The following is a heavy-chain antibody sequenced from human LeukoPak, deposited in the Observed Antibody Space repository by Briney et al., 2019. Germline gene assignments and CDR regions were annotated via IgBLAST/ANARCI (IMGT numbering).Heavy chain of an antibody. Sequence: SETLSLTCTVSGGSITSYYWSWIRQPPGKGLEWIGYIYYSGSANYNPSLKSRVTISVDTSKNQFSLKLSSVTAADTAVYYCAREGYSSSGDAFDIWGQGTMVTVSS. V-gene: IGHV4-59*12. D-gene: IGHD6-13*01. CDR2: IYYSGSA. CDR1: GGSITSYY. CDR3: AREGYSSSGDAFDI. J-gene: IGHJ3*02.